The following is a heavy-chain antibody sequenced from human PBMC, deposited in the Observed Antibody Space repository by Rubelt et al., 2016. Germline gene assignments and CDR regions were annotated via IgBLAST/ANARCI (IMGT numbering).Heavy chain of an antibody. D-gene: IGHD3-3*01. CDR3: AKDCGVVNGYYYYGMDV. CDR1: GFTFSSYG. Sequence: GRSLRLSCAASGFTFSSYGMHWVRQAPGKGLEWVAVISYDGSNKYYADSVKGRFTISRDNSKNTLYLQMNSLRAEDTAVYYCAKDCGVVNGYYYYGMDVWGQGTTVTVSS. V-gene: IGHV3-30*18. J-gene: IGHJ6*02. CDR2: ISYDGSNK.